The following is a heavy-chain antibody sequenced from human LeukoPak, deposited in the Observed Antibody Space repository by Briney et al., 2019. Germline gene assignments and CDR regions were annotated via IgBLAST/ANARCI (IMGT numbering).Heavy chain of an antibody. D-gene: IGHD5-18*01. CDR3: AKEGYSYGYESWGKELDY. CDR2: ISWDGGST. CDR1: VFTFDDYA. J-gene: IGHJ4*02. V-gene: IGHV3-43D*03. Sequence: GGSLRLSCAASVFTFDDYAMHWVRQAPGKGLEWVSLISWDGGSTYYADSVKGRFTISRDNSNNTMYLQMNSLRAEATAVYYCAKEGYSYGYESWGKELDYWGQGTLVTVSS.